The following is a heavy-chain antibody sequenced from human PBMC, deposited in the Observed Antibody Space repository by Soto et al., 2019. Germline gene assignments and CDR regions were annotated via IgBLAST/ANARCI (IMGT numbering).Heavy chain of an antibody. V-gene: IGHV3-7*05. Sequence: GGSLRLSCAASGFTFSSYWISWVRQAPGKGLEWVANIKQDGSEKYYVDSVKGRFTISRDNAKNSLYLQMNSLRAEDTAVYYCARDFPDFDYWGQGTLVTVSS. J-gene: IGHJ4*02. CDR3: ARDFPDFDY. CDR2: IKQDGSEK. CDR1: GFTFSSYW.